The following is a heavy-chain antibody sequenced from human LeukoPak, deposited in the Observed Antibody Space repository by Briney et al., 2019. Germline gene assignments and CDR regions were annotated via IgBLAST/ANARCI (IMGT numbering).Heavy chain of an antibody. CDR2: IYYSGST. J-gene: IGHJ4*02. CDR1: GGSISSSSYY. CDR3: ARGAYSGSSDFDY. D-gene: IGHD1-26*01. V-gene: IGHV4-39*07. Sequence: SETLSLTCTVSGGSISSSSYYWGWIRQPPGKGLEWIGSIYYSGSTYYNPSLKSRVTISVDTSKNQFSLKLSSVTAADTAVYYCARGAYSGSSDFDYWGQGPLVTVSS.